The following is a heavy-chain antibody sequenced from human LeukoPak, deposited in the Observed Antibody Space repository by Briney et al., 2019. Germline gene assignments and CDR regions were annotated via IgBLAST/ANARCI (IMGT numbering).Heavy chain of an antibody. CDR1: GGTFSSYA. Sequence: SVKVSCKASGGTFSSYAISWVRQAPGQGLEWMGGIIPIFGTANYAQKFQGRVTITADKSTSTAYVELSSLRSEDTAVYYCARVQLGYCSSTSCYGYDYWGQGTLVTVSS. J-gene: IGHJ4*02. CDR3: ARVQLGYCSSTSCYGYDY. CDR2: IIPIFGTA. D-gene: IGHD2-2*01. V-gene: IGHV1-69*06.